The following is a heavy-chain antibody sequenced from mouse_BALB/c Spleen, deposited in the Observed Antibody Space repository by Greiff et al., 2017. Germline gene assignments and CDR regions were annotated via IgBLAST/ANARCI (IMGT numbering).Heavy chain of an antibody. Sequence: EVKLEESGGGLVKPGGSLKLSCAASGFTFSDYYMYWVRQTPEKRLEWVATISDGGSYTYYPDSVKGRFTISRDNAKNNLYLQMSSLKSEDTAMYYCAGGDYWGQGTSVTVSS. J-gene: IGHJ4*01. CDR2: ISDGGSYT. V-gene: IGHV5-4*02. CDR3: AGGDY. CDR1: GFTFSDYY.